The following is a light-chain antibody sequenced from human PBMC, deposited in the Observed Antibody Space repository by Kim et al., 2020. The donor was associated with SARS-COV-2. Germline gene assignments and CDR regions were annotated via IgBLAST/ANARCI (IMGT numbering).Light chain of an antibody. J-gene: IGKJ2*01. CDR2: GTS. V-gene: IGKV3-20*01. Sequence: LSLAPGERATFSCRAKQSIGNKLAWYQQKPGQAPRRVISGTSSRATGIPDRFSGSGSGTDFSLTISGMEPEDFAVYYCQQYSSSPTFGQGTKVEI. CDR1: QSIGNK. CDR3: QQYSSSPT.